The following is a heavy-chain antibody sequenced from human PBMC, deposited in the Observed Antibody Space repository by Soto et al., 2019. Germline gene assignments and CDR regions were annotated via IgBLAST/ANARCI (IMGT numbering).Heavy chain of an antibody. D-gene: IGHD3-3*01. Sequence: GGSLRLSCAASGFTFSSYAMSWVRQAPGKGLEWVSAISGSGGSTYYADSVKGRFTISRDNSKNTLYLQMNSLRAEDTAVYYCVKKVEVLTEWLLYREYYFDYWGQGTLVTVSS. CDR3: VKKVEVLTEWLLYREYYFDY. J-gene: IGHJ4*02. V-gene: IGHV3-23*01. CDR1: GFTFSSYA. CDR2: ISGSGGST.